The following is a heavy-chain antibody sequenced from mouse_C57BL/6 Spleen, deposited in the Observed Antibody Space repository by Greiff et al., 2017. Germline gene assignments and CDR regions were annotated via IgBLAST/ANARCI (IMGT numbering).Heavy chain of an antibody. CDR1: GYTFTSYW. D-gene: IGHD2-4*01. Sequence: QVQLQQPGAELVKPGASVKLSCKASGYTFTSYWMQWVKQRPGQGLEWIGEIDPSDSYTNYNQKFKGKATLTVDTSSSTAYMQLSSLTSEDSAVYYCVLYYDYDRGFAYWGQGTLVTVSA. V-gene: IGHV1-50*01. CDR2: IDPSDSYT. J-gene: IGHJ3*01. CDR3: VLYYDYDRGFAY.